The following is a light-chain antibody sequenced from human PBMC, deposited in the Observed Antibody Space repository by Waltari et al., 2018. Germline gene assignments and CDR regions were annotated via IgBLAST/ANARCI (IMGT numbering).Light chain of an antibody. Sequence: QSALTHPASVSGSPGQSITISCPGTSMYMGYYNLVSWYQQDPGKAPKVIIYEVNKRPSGVSNRFSGSKSGNTASLTISGLQAEDEADYYCCSYIGDSAWVFGGGTKVTVL. CDR1: SMYMGYYNL. J-gene: IGLJ3*02. CDR2: EVN. CDR3: CSYIGDSAWV. V-gene: IGLV2-23*02.